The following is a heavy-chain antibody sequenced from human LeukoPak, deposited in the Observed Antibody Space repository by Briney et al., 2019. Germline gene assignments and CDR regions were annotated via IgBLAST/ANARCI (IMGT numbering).Heavy chain of an antibody. V-gene: IGHV4-39*07. Sequence: SETLSLTCTVSGCSISSRNYYWGWIRQPPGKGLEWIGSIDNSGSTYYNPSLKSRVTISIDTSKNQFSLNLSSVTAADTAVYYCTRDIAISWFFLWGQGTLVTVSS. CDR3: TRDIAISWFFL. D-gene: IGHD6-13*01. CDR1: GCSISSRNYY. CDR2: IDNSGST. J-gene: IGHJ4*02.